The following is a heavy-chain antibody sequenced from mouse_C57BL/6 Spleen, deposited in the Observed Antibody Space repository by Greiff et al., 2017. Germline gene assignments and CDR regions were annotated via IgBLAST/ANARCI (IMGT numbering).Heavy chain of an antibody. Sequence: QVQLQQPGAELVRPGSSVKLSCKASGYTFTSYWMHWVKQRPIQGLEWIGNIDPSDSETHYNQKFKDKDTLTVDKFPSKAYMQLSSLASEDSAVYYCARDGNHYYAMDYWGQGTAVTVSS. D-gene: IGHD2-1*01. CDR3: ARDGNHYYAMDY. J-gene: IGHJ4*01. CDR1: GYTFTSYW. V-gene: IGHV1-52*01. CDR2: IDPSDSET.